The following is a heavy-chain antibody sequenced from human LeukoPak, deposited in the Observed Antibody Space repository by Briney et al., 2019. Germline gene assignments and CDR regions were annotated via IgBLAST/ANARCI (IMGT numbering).Heavy chain of an antibody. Sequence: PGGSLRLSCAASGFTFSSYAMSWVRQAPGKGLEWVSAISGSGGSTYYADSVKGRFTISRDNSKNTLYLQMNSLRAEDTAVYYCAKSSRSGSYYDSFDYWGQGTLVTVSS. CDR2: ISGSGGST. V-gene: IGHV3-23*01. J-gene: IGHJ4*02. CDR3: AKSSRSGSYYDSFDY. CDR1: GFTFSSYA. D-gene: IGHD1-26*01.